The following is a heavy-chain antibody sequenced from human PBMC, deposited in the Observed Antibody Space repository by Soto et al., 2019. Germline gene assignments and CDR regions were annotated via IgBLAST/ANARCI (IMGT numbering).Heavy chain of an antibody. CDR1: GGTISSDNW. D-gene: IGHD3-10*01. Sequence: QVQLQESGPGLVKPSGTLSLTCAFSGGTISSDNWWTWVRQPPGKGLEWIGEMYHSGSTNYSPSLKSRVTISVDKSKNQCSLKLTSVTAADTALYYCARASAASMLRGAIINWGQGTLVTVSS. CDR2: MYHSGST. CDR3: ARASAASMLRGAIIN. V-gene: IGHV4-4*02. J-gene: IGHJ4*02.